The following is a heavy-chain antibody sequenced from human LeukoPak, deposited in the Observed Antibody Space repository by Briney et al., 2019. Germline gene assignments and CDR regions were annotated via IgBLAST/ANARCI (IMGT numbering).Heavy chain of an antibody. CDR3: ARPACSSTSCYLYFQH. CDR2: IYPADSQT. J-gene: IGHJ1*01. Sequence: GESLKISCKGSGYSFTSYWISWVRQMPGKGLEWMGIIYPADSQTRYSPSFQGQVTISADKSISTAYLQWSSLKASDTAIYYCARPACSSTSCYLYFQHWGQGTLVTVSS. CDR1: GYSFTSYW. D-gene: IGHD2-2*01. V-gene: IGHV5-51*01.